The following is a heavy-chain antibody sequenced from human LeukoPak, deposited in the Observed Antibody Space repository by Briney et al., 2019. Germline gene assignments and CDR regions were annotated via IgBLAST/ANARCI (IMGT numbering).Heavy chain of an antibody. V-gene: IGHV4-38-2*02. J-gene: IGHJ4*02. Sequence: PSETLSLTCTVSGYSISSGYYWGWIRQPPGKGLEWIGSIYHSGSTYYNPSLKSRVTISVDTSKNQFSLKLSPVTAADTAVYYCARARREMVDYWGQGTLVTVSS. CDR1: GYSISSGYY. CDR3: ARARREMVDY. CDR2: IYHSGST. D-gene: IGHD5-24*01.